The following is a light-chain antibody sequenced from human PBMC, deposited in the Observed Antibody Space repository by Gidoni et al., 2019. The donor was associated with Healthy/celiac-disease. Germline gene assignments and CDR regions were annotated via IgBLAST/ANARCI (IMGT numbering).Light chain of an antibody. CDR3: QQYNSYPFT. V-gene: IGKV1-5*03. CDR2: KAS. CDR1: QSISSW. Sequence: TITCRASQSISSWLAWYQQKPGKAPKLLIYKASSLESGVPSRFSGSGSGTEFTLTISSLQPDDFATYYCQQYNSYPFTFGPGTKVEIK. J-gene: IGKJ3*01.